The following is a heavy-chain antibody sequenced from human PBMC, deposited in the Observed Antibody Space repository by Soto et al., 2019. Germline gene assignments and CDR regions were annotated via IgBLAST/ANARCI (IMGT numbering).Heavy chain of an antibody. CDR2: ISAYNGNT. Sequence: QVQLVQSGAEVKKPGASVKVSCKASGYTFTSYGISWVRQAPGQGLEWMGWISAYNGNTNYAQKLQCRVTMTTDTSTSTAYMELRSLRSDDTAVYYCARDPTPRIAVAEVRDYWCQGTLVTVSS. CDR3: ARDPTPRIAVAEVRDY. V-gene: IGHV1-18*04. J-gene: IGHJ4*02. CDR1: GYTFTSYG. D-gene: IGHD6-19*01.